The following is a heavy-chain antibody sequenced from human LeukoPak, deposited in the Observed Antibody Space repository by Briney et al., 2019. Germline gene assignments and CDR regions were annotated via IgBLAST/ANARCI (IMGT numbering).Heavy chain of an antibody. CDR1: GGSISSYY. V-gene: IGHV4-59*06. D-gene: IGHD2-2*01. Sequence: SEALSLTCTVPGGSISSYYWSWIRQPPGKGLEWIGYIYYSGSTYYNPSLKSRVTISVDTSKNQFSLKLSSVTAADTAVYYCASLVVPALIDIWGQGTMVTVSS. CDR2: IYYSGST. J-gene: IGHJ3*02. CDR3: ASLVVPALIDI.